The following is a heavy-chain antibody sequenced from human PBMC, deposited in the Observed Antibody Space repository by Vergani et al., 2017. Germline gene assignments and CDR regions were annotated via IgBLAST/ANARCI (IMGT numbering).Heavy chain of an antibody. V-gene: IGHV3-23*01. Sequence: EVQLLESGGSLKQLGGSVRLSCAASGFTFSTYAMHWVRQAPGKGLEWVSALTGGGGSTYYADSFKGRFIISRDNSRDTLYLQMNSLRPEDTATYYCVKDAGSSEKFFDSWGQGTLVTVSS. D-gene: IGHD1-26*01. CDR2: LTGGGGST. J-gene: IGHJ4*02. CDR1: GFTFSTYA. CDR3: VKDAGSSEKFFDS.